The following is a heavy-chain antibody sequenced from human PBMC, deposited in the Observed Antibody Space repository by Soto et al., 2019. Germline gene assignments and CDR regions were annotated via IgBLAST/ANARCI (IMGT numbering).Heavy chain of an antibody. J-gene: IGHJ4*02. CDR3: ARQYSSMLDL. CDR2: ISSTSSAR. D-gene: IGHD6-13*01. Sequence: DVQLVESGGGFIQPGESLRLSCAASGFTFSVHSMNWVRRAPGKGLEWVSYISSTSSARYYADSVRGRFTISRDNAKNSLLLEMNSLRGEDTAVYFCARQYSSMLDLWGQGTLVTVSS. V-gene: IGHV3-48*01. CDR1: GFTFSVHS.